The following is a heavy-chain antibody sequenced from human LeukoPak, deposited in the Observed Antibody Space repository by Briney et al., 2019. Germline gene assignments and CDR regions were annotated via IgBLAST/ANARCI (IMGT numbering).Heavy chain of an antibody. CDR1: GGSLSSSSYY. CDR2: IYYSGST. V-gene: IGHV4-39*01. CDR3: ARARRVGATVGSDY. J-gene: IGHJ4*02. D-gene: IGHD1-26*01. Sequence: SETLSLTCTVSGGSLSSSSYYWGWIRQPPGKGLEWIGSIYYSGSTYYNPSLKSRVTISVDTSKNQFSLKLSSVTAADTAVYYCARARRVGATVGSDYWGQGTLVTVSS.